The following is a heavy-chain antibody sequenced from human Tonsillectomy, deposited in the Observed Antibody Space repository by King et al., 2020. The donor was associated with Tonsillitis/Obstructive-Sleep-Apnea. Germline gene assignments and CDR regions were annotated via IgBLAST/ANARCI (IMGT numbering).Heavy chain of an antibody. V-gene: IGHV2-5*02. D-gene: IGHD2-2*02. J-gene: IGHJ5*02. CDR3: AHRYCSSTSCYTDWFDP. Sequence: ITLKESGPTLVKPTQTLTLTCTFSGFSLSTSGVGVGWIRQPPGKALELLALLYWDDDERYNPSLKSRPTITQDTSKNQVVLTMTNLDPLDTATYYCAHRYCSSTSCYTDWFDPWGQGTLVTVSS. CDR2: LYWDDDE. CDR1: GFSLSTSGVG.